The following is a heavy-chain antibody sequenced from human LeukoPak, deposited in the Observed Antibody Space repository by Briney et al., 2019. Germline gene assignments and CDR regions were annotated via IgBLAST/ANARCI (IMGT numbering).Heavy chain of an antibody. CDR1: GGTFSSYA. CDR3: ARGDYGGNSRSFDY. J-gene: IGHJ4*02. V-gene: IGHV1-69*13. CDR2: IIPIFGTA. Sequence: SVKVSCKASGGTFSSYAISWVRLAPGQGLEWMGGIIPIFGTANYAQKFQGRVTITADESTSTAYMELSSLRSEDTAVYYCARGDYGGNSRSFDYWGQGTLVTVSS. D-gene: IGHD4-23*01.